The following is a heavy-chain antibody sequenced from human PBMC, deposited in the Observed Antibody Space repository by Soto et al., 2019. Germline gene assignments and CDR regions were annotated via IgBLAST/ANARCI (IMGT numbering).Heavy chain of an antibody. CDR3: GKVRGSGSSSWYNGWFDP. CDR1: GFTFSSYA. Sequence: EVQLLESGGGLVQPGGSLRLSCAASGFTFSSYAMSWVRQAPGKGLEWVSAISGSGDRTYYADSVKGRFTISRDNSKNTLYLQMNSLRAEDMAVYYCGKVRGSGSSSWYNGWFDPWGQGTLVTVSS. V-gene: IGHV3-23*01. D-gene: IGHD6-13*01. J-gene: IGHJ5*02. CDR2: ISGSGDRT.